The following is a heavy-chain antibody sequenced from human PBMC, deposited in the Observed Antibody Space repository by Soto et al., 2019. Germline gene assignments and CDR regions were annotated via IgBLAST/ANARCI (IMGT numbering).Heavy chain of an antibody. CDR1: GFTFSSYA. J-gene: IGHJ6*02. V-gene: IGHV3-23*01. Sequence: GGSLRLSCAASGFTFSSYAMSWVRQAPGKGLEWVSAISGSGGSTYYADSVKGRFTISRDNSKNTLYLQMNSLRVEDTAVYYCAKGPQYDFWSGYYNFAMDVWGQGTTVTVSS. CDR3: AKGPQYDFWSGYYNFAMDV. D-gene: IGHD3-3*01. CDR2: ISGSGGST.